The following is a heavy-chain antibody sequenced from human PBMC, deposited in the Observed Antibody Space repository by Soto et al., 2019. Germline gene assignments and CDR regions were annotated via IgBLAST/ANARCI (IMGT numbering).Heavy chain of an antibody. CDR1: GYTFTGYY. V-gene: IGHV1-2*04. CDR3: ARGTRYCSSTSCAYYYYYGMDV. CDR2: INPNSGGT. J-gene: IGHJ6*02. Sequence: GASVKVSCKASGYTFTGYYMHWVRQAPGQGLEWMGWINPNSGGTNYAQKFQGWVTMTRDTSISTAYMELSRLRSDDTAVYYCARGTRYCSSTSCAYYYYYGMDVWGQGTTVTVSS. D-gene: IGHD2-2*01.